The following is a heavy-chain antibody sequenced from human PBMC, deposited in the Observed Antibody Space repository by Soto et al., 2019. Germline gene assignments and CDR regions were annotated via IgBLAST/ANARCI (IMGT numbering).Heavy chain of an antibody. CDR2: IYYSGST. D-gene: IGHD6-19*01. CDR1: GGSISSYY. V-gene: IGHV4-59*08. CDR3: ARPRTDSSGWSRWFDP. Sequence: QVQLQESGPGLVKPSETLSLTCTVSGGSISSYYWSWIRQPPGKGLEWIGYIYYSGSTNYNPSLKRRVTISVDTSKNQFSLKLSSVTAADTAVYYCARPRTDSSGWSRWFDPWGQGTLVTVSS. J-gene: IGHJ5*02.